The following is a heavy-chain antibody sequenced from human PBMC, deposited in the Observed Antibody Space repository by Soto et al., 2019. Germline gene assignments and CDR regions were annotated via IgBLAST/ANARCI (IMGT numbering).Heavy chain of an antibody. CDR2: MYPTENT. D-gene: IGHD3-3*01. Sequence: SETLSLTCTVSGGFIISRNHYWAWIRQPPGEGLDSMGSMYPTENTYYNPSLNSRVNISVDTSKNQFSLELSSVTAADTALYFCASHYFGSWTGHYTGVFYFDFWGQGALVNVS. V-gene: IGHV4-39*01. CDR1: GGFIISRNHY. J-gene: IGHJ4*02. CDR3: ASHYFGSWTGHYTGVFYFDF.